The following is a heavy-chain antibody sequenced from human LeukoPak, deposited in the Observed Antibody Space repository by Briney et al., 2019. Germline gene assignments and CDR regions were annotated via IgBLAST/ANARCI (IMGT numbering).Heavy chain of an antibody. Sequence: GGSLRLSCAASGFNLDDHGMSWVRQAPGKGLEWVSDINWNGGRTSYADSVKGRFTISRDNAKNSLYLQMTVLSAEDAAVYYCAEHGITMIGGVWGKGPTVTISS. CDR2: INWNGGRT. J-gene: IGHJ6*04. D-gene: IGHD3-10*02. V-gene: IGHV3-20*04. CDR1: GFNLDDHG. CDR3: AEHGITMIGGV.